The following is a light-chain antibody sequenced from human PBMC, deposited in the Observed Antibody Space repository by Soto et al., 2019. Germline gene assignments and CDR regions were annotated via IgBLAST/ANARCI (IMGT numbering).Light chain of an antibody. V-gene: IGKV1-39*01. CDR1: QSISSD. CDR3: QQSYSTPRT. Sequence: DIQMTQSPSSLSASVGDRVTITCRASQSISSDLNWYQQKPGKAPKLLIYAASSLERGVPSRFSGSGSGTDFTITISSLQPEAFATYYCQQSYSTPRTFGHGTTVEIK. CDR2: AAS. J-gene: IGKJ1*01.